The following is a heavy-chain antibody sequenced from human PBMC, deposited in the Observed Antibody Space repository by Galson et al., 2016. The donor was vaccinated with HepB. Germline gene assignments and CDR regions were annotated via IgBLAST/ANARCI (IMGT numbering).Heavy chain of an antibody. Sequence: SVKVSCKASGYTLTSYTIHWARQAPGQRLQWMGWINAGYGNTNYSQNFQGRVTITRDTSATTAYMELSSLRSEDTAVYYCAREIAWKRNFGSWGQGTLVTVSS. CDR3: AREIAWKRNFGS. J-gene: IGHJ4*02. V-gene: IGHV1-3*01. CDR1: GYTLTSYT. D-gene: IGHD2-21*01. CDR2: INAGYGNT.